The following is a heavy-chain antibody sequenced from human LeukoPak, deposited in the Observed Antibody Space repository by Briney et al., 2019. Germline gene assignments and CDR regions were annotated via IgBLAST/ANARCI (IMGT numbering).Heavy chain of an antibody. CDR3: AREGAVGASSGMDV. J-gene: IGHJ6*02. Sequence: GGSLRLSCAASGFTFSSYEMNWVRQAPGKGLEWVSYISSSGSTIYYADSVKGRFTISRDNAKNSLYLQMNSLRAEDTAVYYCAREGAVGASSGMDVWGQGTTVTVSS. CDR1: GFTFSSYE. D-gene: IGHD1-26*01. CDR2: ISSSGSTI. V-gene: IGHV3-48*03.